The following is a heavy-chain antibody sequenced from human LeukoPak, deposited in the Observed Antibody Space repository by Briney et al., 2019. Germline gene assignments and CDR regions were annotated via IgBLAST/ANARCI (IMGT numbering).Heavy chain of an antibody. D-gene: IGHD1-26*01. J-gene: IGHJ4*02. CDR3: ARDYGGVGATVLDY. CDR2: IYPSGST. CDR1: GGSLSDYY. Sequence: SETLSLTCTVSGGSLSDYYWSWIRQPAGKGLEWIGRIYPSGSTNSNPSLRSRVSVSIATSKNQFSLKLRSVTAADTAVYYCARDYGGVGATVLDYWGQGTLVTVSS. V-gene: IGHV4-4*07.